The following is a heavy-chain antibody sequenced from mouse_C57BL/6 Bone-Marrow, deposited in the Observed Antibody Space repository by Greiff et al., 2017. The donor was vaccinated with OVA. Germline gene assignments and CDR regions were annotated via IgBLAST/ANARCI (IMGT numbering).Heavy chain of an antibody. CDR3: ARMGFYYAMDY. CDR1: GYTYTSYW. CDR2: IYPGSGST. Sequence: QVQLQQPGAELVKPGASVKMSCKASGYTYTSYWITWVKQRPGQGLEWIGDIYPGSGSTNYNEKFKSKATLTVDTSSSTAYMQLSSLTSEDSAVYYCARMGFYYAMDYWGQGTSVTVSS. V-gene: IGHV1-55*01. J-gene: IGHJ4*01. D-gene: IGHD3-1*01.